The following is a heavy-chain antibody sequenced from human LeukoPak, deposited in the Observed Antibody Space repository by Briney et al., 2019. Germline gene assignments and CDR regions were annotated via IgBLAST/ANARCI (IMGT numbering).Heavy chain of an antibody. D-gene: IGHD3-16*01. CDR3: AKRGEVANYQYMDV. J-gene: IGHJ6*03. CDR1: GFTFSNYG. Sequence: PGGSLRLSCAASGFTFSNYGMHWVRQAPGKGLEWVAVIWYDGTNKYYVDSVKGRFTISRDNSKNTLFLQMNSLRAEDTAIYYCAKRGEVANYQYMDVWGKGTTVTVSS. V-gene: IGHV3-33*06. CDR2: IWYDGTNK.